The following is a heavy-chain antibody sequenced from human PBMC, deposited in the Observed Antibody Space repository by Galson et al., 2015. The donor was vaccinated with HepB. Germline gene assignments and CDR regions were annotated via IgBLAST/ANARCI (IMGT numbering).Heavy chain of an antibody. D-gene: IGHD3-10*01. V-gene: IGHV3-33*01. CDR3: ARGATVVRGDPYYYGMDV. Sequence: SLRLSCAASGFTISSYGMHWVRQAPGKGLEWVAFIWYDGSNKYYADSVKGRFTISRDNPKNTMYLQMNSLRAEDTAVYYCARGATVVRGDPYYYGMDVWGQGTTVTVSS. CDR2: IWYDGSNK. CDR1: GFTISSYG. J-gene: IGHJ6*02.